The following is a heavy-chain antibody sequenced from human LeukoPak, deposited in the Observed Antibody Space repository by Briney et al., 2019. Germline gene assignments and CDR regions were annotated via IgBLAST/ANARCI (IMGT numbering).Heavy chain of an antibody. CDR2: ISANGGST. D-gene: IGHD2-2*01. J-gene: IGHJ5*02. CDR3: AKSRVVVVPAALSP. CDR1: GFTFSSYA. Sequence: GGSLRLSCAASGFTFSSYAMSWVRQAPGKGLEWVSGISANGGSTFYADSVKGRFTMSRDNSNNRLYLQMNGLRAEDTAVYYCAKSRVVVVPAALSPWGQGTLVTVSS. V-gene: IGHV3-23*01.